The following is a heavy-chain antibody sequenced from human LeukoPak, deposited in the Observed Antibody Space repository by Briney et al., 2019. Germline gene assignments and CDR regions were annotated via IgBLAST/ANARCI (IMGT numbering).Heavy chain of an antibody. V-gene: IGHV3-48*03. CDR3: ATSRPGYYFDY. CDR1: GFTFSSYE. CDR2: ISSSGTTI. Sequence: PGGSLRLSCAASGFTFSSYEMNWVRQAPGKGLEWVSYISSSGTTIYYADSVKGRFTISRDNAKNSLFLQLNSLRAEDTAVYYCATSRPGYYFDYWGQGTLVTASS. D-gene: IGHD7-27*01. J-gene: IGHJ4*02.